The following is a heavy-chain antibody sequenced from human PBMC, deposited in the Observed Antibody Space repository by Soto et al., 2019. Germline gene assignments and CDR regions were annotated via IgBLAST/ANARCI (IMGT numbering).Heavy chain of an antibody. CDR3: ARGNGRGWFDP. V-gene: IGHV3-48*03. CDR1: GFTFSSYE. J-gene: IGHJ5*02. D-gene: IGHD1-26*01. CDR2: ISSSGSTI. Sequence: PGGSLRLSCAASGFTFSSYEMNWVRQAPGKGLEWVSYISSSGSTIYYADSVKGRFTISRDNAKNSLYLQMNSLRAEDTAVYYCARGNGRGWFDPWGQGTLVTVSS.